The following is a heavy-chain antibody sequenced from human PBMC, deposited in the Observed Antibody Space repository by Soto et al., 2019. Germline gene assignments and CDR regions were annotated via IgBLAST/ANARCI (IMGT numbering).Heavy chain of an antibody. CDR3: ARLNTENYNFDN. CDR1: GGSISSRSHY. J-gene: IGHJ4*02. Sequence: SETLSFPCIVSGGSISSRSHYWGWIRRPPGKGLEWIGSVFYSRSTKYNSSLKSRATMSVDTSTNQFSLQLTSVTAADTADYYCARLNTENYNFDNWGQGTLVTVSS. CDR2: VFYSRST. V-gene: IGHV4-39*01. D-gene: IGHD2-8*02.